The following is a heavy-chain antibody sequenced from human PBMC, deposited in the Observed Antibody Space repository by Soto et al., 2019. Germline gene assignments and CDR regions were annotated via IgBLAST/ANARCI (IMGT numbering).Heavy chain of an antibody. CDR1: EFTFSNYW. CDR2: INSDGSST. J-gene: IGHJ5*02. D-gene: IGHD4-17*01. CDR3: VRGGLRAYWIDP. V-gene: IGHV3-74*01. Sequence: EVQLVESGGGLVQPGGSLRLSCAASEFTFSNYWMHWVRQAPGKGLVWVSRINSDGSSTNYADSVKGRFTISRDNAKNTLYLQMNSLRAEDTAVYYCVRGGLRAYWIDPWGQGTLVTVSS.